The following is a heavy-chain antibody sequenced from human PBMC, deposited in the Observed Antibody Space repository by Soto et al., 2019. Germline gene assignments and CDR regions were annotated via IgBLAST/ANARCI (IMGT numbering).Heavy chain of an antibody. V-gene: IGHV4-38-2*01. J-gene: IGHJ3*02. D-gene: IGHD6-19*01. CDR3: ARARGWNDAFDI. CDR1: GYSISSGYY. CDR2: IYHSGST. Sequence: PSETLSLTCAVSGYSISSGYYWGWIRQPPGKGLEWMGSIYHSGSTYYNPSLKSRVTISVDTSKNQFSLKLSSVTAADTAVYYCARARGWNDAFDIWGQGTMVTVSS.